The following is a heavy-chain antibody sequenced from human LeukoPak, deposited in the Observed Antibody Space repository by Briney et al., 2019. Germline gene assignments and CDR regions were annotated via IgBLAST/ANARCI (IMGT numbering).Heavy chain of an antibody. D-gene: IGHD3-16*02. CDR2: ISSSSSYI. V-gene: IGHV3-21*01. CDR1: GFTFSSYS. CDR3: AREIHLGELSPPLGAFVI. Sequence: GGSLRLSCAASGFTFSSYSMNWVRQAPGKGLEWVSSISSSSSYIYYAGSVKGRFTISRDNAKNSLYLQMNSLRAEDTAVYYCAREIHLGELSPPLGAFVIWGQGTMVTVSS. J-gene: IGHJ3*02.